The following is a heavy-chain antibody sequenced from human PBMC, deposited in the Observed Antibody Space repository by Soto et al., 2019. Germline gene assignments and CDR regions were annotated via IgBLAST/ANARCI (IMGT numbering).Heavy chain of an antibody. CDR3: ARLDIVGVDAFDI. D-gene: IGHD5-12*01. J-gene: IGHJ3*02. CDR1: GGSISSYY. V-gene: IGHV4-59*01. Sequence: SETLSLTCTVSGGSISSYYWSWIRQPPGKGLEWTGYIYYSGSTNYNPSLKSRVTISVDTSKNQFSLKLSSVTAADTAVYYCARLDIVGVDAFDIWGQGTMVTVSS. CDR2: IYYSGST.